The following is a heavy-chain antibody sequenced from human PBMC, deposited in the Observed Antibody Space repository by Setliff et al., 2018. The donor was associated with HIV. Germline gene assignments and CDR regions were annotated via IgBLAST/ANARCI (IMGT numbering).Heavy chain of an antibody. Sequence: GGSLRLSCAASGFTFSAHGMHWVRQAPGKGLEWVAFINYDESSEYYVDSVKGRVTISRDNSKNTLYLQMNSLRAKDAAVYYCAKAFGYCSGGSCPVLMDVWGKGTTVTVSS. CDR3: AKAFGYCSGGSCPVLMDV. J-gene: IGHJ6*03. V-gene: IGHV3-30*02. D-gene: IGHD2-15*01. CDR1: GFTFSAHG. CDR2: INYDESSE.